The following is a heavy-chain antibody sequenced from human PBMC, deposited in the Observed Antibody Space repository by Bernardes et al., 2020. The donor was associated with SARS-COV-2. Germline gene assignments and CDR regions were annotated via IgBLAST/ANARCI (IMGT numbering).Heavy chain of an antibody. J-gene: IGHJ4*02. Sequence: SETLSLTCAVYGGSFSGYYWSWIRQPPGKGLEWIGEINHSGSTNYNPSLKSRVTISVDTSKNQFSLKLSSVTAADTAVYYCARARWLLAFGLDYWGQGTLVTVSS. D-gene: IGHD3-10*01. CDR2: INHSGST. CDR1: GGSFSGYY. V-gene: IGHV4-34*01. CDR3: ARARWLLAFGLDY.